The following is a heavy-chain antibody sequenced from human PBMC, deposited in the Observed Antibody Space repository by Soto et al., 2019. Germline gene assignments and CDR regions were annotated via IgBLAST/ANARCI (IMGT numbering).Heavy chain of an antibody. CDR3: ARHITAYYDSSGYIA. V-gene: IGHV5-51*01. Sequence: GESLKNSCKASGYSFSNYWIGWVRQMPGKGLEWMGIIYPGDSDTRYSPSFQGQVTISADKSISTAYLQWSSLKASDTAMYYCARHITAYYDSSGYIAWGQGTLVTVSS. CDR2: IYPGDSDT. J-gene: IGHJ5*02. CDR1: GYSFSNYW. D-gene: IGHD3-22*01.